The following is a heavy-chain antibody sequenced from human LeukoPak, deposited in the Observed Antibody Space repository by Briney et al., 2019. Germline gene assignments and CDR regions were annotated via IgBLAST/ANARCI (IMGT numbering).Heavy chain of an antibody. D-gene: IGHD5-18*01. CDR3: ARTYTAMGPPDY. CDR1: GGSFSGYY. V-gene: IGHV4-34*01. J-gene: IGHJ4*02. Sequence: PSETLSLTCAVYGGSFSGYYWSWIRQPPGKGXXXIGEINHSGSTNYNPSLKSRVTISVDTSKNQFSLKLSSVTAADTAVYYCARTYTAMGPPDYWGQGTLVTVSS. CDR2: INHSGST.